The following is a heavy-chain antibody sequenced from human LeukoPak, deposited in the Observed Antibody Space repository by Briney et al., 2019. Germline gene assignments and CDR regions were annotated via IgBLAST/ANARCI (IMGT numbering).Heavy chain of an antibody. CDR1: GGSISPYY. CDR3: ARGGNWNYDN. J-gene: IGHJ4*02. V-gene: IGHV4-59*01. Sequence: SETPSLTCTVSGGSISPYYWSWIRQPPGKGLEWIGYIYYSGSTNYNPSLKSRVTISVDTSKNQISMKVSSVTAADTAVYYCARGGNWNYDNWGQGSLVTVSS. D-gene: IGHD1-7*01. CDR2: IYYSGST.